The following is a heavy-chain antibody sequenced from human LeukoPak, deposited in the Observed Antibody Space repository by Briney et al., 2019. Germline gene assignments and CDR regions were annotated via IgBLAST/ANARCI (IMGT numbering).Heavy chain of an antibody. CDR1: GGSIRSDF. D-gene: IGHD6-19*01. V-gene: IGHV4-59*08. CDR3: ARHPSVAGTKGGFDH. CDR2: VYYSGST. J-gene: IGHJ4*02. Sequence: PSETLSLTCTVSGGSIRSDFWSWIRQPPGKGLEWIGYVYYSGSTNYSPSLNSRVTISVDTSKNQFSLKLSSVTAADTAVYYCARHPSVAGTKGGFDHWGQGTLVTVSS.